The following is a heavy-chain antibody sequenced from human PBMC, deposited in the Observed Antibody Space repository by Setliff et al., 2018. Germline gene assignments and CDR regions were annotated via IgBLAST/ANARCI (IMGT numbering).Heavy chain of an antibody. V-gene: IGHV1-3*01. CDR2: INAGNGNT. Sequence: ASVKVSCKASGYTFTSYAMHWVRQAPGQRLEWMGWINAGNGNTKYAQKLQGRVTMTTDTSTSTAYMELRSLRSDDTAVYYCATLAAALGPWGQGTLVTVSS. J-gene: IGHJ5*02. CDR1: GYTFTSYA. D-gene: IGHD6-13*01. CDR3: ATLAAALGP.